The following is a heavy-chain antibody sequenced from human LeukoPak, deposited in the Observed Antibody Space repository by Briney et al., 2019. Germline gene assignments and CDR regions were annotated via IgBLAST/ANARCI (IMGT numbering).Heavy chain of an antibody. CDR3: VRDKLTGASRLDY. V-gene: IGHV3-7*03. CDR1: GFTFSTYN. CDR2: IKQDGSEI. J-gene: IGHJ4*02. D-gene: IGHD7-27*01. Sequence: GGSLRLSCATSGFTFSTYNMNWVRQAPGKELEWVANIKQDGSEIYYVDSVKGRFTISRDNAKNSLYLQMNSLRAEDTAVYYCVRDKLTGASRLDYWGQGTLLTVSS.